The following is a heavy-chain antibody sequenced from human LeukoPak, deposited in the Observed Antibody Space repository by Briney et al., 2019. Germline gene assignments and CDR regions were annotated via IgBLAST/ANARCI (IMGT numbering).Heavy chain of an antibody. CDR1: GYSFPIYW. CDR2: IYPGDSDT. Sequence: GESLKISCKGSGYSFPIYWIAWVRQMPGKGLEWMGIIYPGDSDTRYRPSFQGQITISADKSISTAYLQWSSLKASDTAMYYCARRSTYGSGTNYLFDYWGQGTLVTVSS. J-gene: IGHJ4*02. V-gene: IGHV5-51*01. D-gene: IGHD3-10*01. CDR3: ARRSTYGSGTNYLFDY.